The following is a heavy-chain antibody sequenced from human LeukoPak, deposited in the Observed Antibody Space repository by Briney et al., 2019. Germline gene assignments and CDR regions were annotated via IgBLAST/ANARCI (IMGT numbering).Heavy chain of an antibody. J-gene: IGHJ5*02. D-gene: IGHD6-13*01. CDR2: ISSSSSYI. V-gene: IGHV3-21*01. Sequence: PGGSLRLSCAAAGFTFSSYSMNWVRQAPGKGLEWVSSISSSSSYIYYADSVKGRFTISRDNAQNSLYLQMNSLRAEDTAVYYCARPPGIAAAWFDPWGQGTLVTVSS. CDR1: GFTFSSYS. CDR3: ARPPGIAAAWFDP.